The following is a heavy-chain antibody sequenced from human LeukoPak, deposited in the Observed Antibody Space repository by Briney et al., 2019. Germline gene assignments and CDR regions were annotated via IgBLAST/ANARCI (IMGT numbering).Heavy chain of an antibody. CDR3: ARFGSYYYGSGSSDY. D-gene: IGHD3-10*01. CDR2: ISYDGSNK. V-gene: IGHV3-30*04. Sequence: GGSLRLSCAASGFTFSSYAMHWVRQAPGKGLEWVAVISYDGSNKYYADSVKGRFTISRDNAKNSLYLQMNSLRAEDTAVYYCARFGSYYYGSGSSDYWGQGTLVTVSS. CDR1: GFTFSSYA. J-gene: IGHJ4*02.